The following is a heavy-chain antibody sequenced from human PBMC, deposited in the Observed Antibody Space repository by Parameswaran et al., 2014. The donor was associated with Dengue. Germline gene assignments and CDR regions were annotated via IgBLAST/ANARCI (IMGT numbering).Heavy chain of an antibody. J-gene: IGHJ4*02. V-gene: IGHV4-39*07. D-gene: IGHD4-17*01. CDR3: ARGHDYGDYRKDYFDY. CDR2: IYHSGST. Sequence: WIRQPPGKGLEWIGSIYHSGSTYYNPSLKSRVTISVDTSKNQFSLKLSSVTAADTAVYYCARGHDYGDYRKDYFDYWGQGTLVTVSS.